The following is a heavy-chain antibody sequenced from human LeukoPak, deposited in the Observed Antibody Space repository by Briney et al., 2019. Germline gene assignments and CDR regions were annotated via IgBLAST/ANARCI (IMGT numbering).Heavy chain of an antibody. CDR2: IYYSAST. J-gene: IGHJ1*01. V-gene: IGHV4-31*03. CDR1: GGSISSGGYY. Sequence: SETLSLTCTVSGGSISSGGYYWSWIRKHPGKGLEWIGYIYYSASTYYNPPPKSRVTISVDTSKNQFSLKLSSVTAADTAVYYCTSCWASKYFQHWGQGTLVTVSS. CDR3: TSCWASKYFQH. D-gene: IGHD2-15*01.